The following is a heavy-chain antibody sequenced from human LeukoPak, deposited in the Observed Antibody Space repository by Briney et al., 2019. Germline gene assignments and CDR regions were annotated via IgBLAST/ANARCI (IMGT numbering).Heavy chain of an antibody. J-gene: IGHJ3*02. CDR1: GYTFTSYY. V-gene: IGHV1-46*01. CDR2: INPSGGST. CDR3: ARAITGDDDAFDI. Sequence: ASVKVSCKASGYTFTSYYMHWVRQAPGQGLEWMGIINPSGGSTSYAQKFQGRATMTRDTSTSTVYMELSSLRSEDTAVYYCARAITGDDDAFDIWGQGTMVTVSS. D-gene: IGHD7-27*01.